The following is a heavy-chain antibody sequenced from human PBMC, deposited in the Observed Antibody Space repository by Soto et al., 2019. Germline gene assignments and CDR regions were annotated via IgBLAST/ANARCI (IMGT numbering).Heavy chain of an antibody. D-gene: IGHD1-1*01. CDR1: GFTFSSYD. CDR3: ARDGTGDYGMDV. CDR2: IGSTGDT. J-gene: IGHJ6*02. Sequence: GGSLRLSCAASGFTFSSYDIHWVRQAPGKGLEWVSAIGSTGDTEYAASVKGRSTISRENAKNSVYLQMNSLRAGDTAVYYCARDGTGDYGMDVWGQGTTVTVSS. V-gene: IGHV3-13*01.